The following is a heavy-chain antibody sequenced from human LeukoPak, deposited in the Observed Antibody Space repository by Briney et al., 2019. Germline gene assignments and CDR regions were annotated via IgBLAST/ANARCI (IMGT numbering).Heavy chain of an antibody. CDR2: MNPNSGNT. J-gene: IGHJ6*02. V-gene: IGHV1-8*01. Sequence: ASVKVSCKASGYTFTSYDINWVRQATGQGLEWMGWMNPNSGNTGYAQKFQGRVTMTRNTSISTAYMELSSLRSEDTAVYYCASIEYSGPNYYYYGMDDWGQGTTVTVSS. CDR3: ASIEYSGPNYYYYGMDD. CDR1: GYTFTSYD. D-gene: IGHD6-6*01.